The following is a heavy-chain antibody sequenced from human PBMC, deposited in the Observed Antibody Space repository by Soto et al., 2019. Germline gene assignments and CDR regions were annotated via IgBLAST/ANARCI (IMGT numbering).Heavy chain of an antibody. Sequence: QVQLVESGGGVVQPGGSLRLSCRAAGLSFSTCGMHWVRQAPGKGLEWVTVLCSTGHNQYYADSVRGRFTFSRDNSKKTLYLQMDNLRAEDTAVYYCVKERGPFDGFDVWGQGTLVTVSS. V-gene: IGHV3-33*03. CDR1: GLSFSTCG. D-gene: IGHD3-10*01. CDR3: VKERGPFDGFDV. CDR2: LCSTGHNQ. J-gene: IGHJ3*01.